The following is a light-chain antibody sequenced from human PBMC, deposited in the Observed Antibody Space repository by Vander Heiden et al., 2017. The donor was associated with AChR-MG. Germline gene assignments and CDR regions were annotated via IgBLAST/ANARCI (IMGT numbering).Light chain of an antibody. J-gene: IGLJ2*01. CDR2: EVS. CDR1: SGDVGVHDF. V-gene: IGLV2-14*01. Sequence: QSVPTQPSSVSGSPGQSLTTSCTRTSGDVGVHDFVSWYQQHPGEVPKLLVYEVSCRPSGVSTRFSGSRSGNTASLPISSLQAEDEADYYCTSYASHSIVLFGGGTKLTVL. CDR3: TSYASHSIVL.